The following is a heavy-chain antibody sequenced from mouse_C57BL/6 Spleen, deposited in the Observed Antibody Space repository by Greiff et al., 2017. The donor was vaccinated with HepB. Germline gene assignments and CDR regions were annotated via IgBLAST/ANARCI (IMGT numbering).Heavy chain of an antibody. D-gene: IGHD1-1*02. Sequence: QVQLKESGPELVKPGASVKISCKASGYAFSSSWMNWVKQRPGKGLEWIGRIYPGDGDTNYNGKFTGKPTLTADKSSSTAYMQLSSLTSEDSAVYFGGAWSYPYYYAMDYWGQGTSVTVSS. V-gene: IGHV1-82*01. J-gene: IGHJ4*01. CDR3: GAWSYPYYYAMDY. CDR2: IYPGDGDT. CDR1: GYAFSSSW.